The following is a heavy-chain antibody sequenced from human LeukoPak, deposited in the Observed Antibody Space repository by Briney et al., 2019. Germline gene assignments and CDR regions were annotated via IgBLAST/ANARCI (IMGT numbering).Heavy chain of an antibody. CDR1: GASISSYY. CDR2: IYYSGST. CDR3: ARHRYYYDSSGYYYQP. J-gene: IGHJ1*01. Sequence: SETLSLTCTVSGASISSYYWSWIRQPPGKGLEWIGYIYYSGSTNYNPSLKSRATISVDTSKNQFSLRLSSVTAADTAVYYCARHRYYYDSSGYYYQPWGQGTLVTVSS. V-gene: IGHV4-59*01. D-gene: IGHD3-22*01.